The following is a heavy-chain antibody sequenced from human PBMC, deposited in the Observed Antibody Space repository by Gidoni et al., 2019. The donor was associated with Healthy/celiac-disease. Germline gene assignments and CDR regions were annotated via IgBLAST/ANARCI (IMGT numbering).Heavy chain of an antibody. CDR2: IDPRDSYT. Sequence: EVPLAQSGAEVKQLGEPLRTSRQGSGCSFTSYWISWVRQMPGKGLEWMGGIDPRDSYTNYRPSFQGHVTISADKSISTAYLQWSSLKASDTAMYYCARWDYGDYEFDYWGQGTLVTVSS. J-gene: IGHJ4*02. V-gene: IGHV5-10-1*03. CDR1: GCSFTSYW. CDR3: ARWDYGDYEFDY. D-gene: IGHD4-17*01.